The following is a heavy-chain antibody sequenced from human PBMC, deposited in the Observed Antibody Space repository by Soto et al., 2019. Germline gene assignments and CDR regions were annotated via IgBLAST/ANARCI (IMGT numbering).Heavy chain of an antibody. J-gene: IGHJ4*02. CDR2: ISYDGSNK. D-gene: IGHD3-10*01. CDR3: AKEEYGSGSYCDY. Sequence: QVQLVESGGGVVQPGRSLRLSCAASGFTFSSYGMHWVRQAPGKGLEWVAVISYDGSNKYYADSVKGRFTISRDNSKNTLYLQMNRLRAEDTAVYYCAKEEYGSGSYCDYWGQGTLVTVSS. CDR1: GFTFSSYG. V-gene: IGHV3-30*18.